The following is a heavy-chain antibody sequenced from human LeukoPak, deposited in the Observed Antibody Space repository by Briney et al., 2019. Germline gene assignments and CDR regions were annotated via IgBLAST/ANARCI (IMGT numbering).Heavy chain of an antibody. CDR2: IYYSGST. CDR1: GGSISSYY. D-gene: IGHD3-22*01. CDR3: ARGGEGSGYWPLGY. J-gene: IGHJ4*02. Sequence: SETLSLTCTVSGGSISSYYWSWIRQPPGKGLEWIGYIYYSGSTNYNPSLKSRVTISVDTSKNQFSLKLSSVTAADTAVYYCARGGEGSGYWPLGYWGRGTLVTVSS. V-gene: IGHV4-59*01.